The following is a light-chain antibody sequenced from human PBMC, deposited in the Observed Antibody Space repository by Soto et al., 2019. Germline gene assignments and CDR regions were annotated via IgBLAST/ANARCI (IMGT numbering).Light chain of an antibody. V-gene: IGLV2-14*01. CDR2: DVT. Sequence: QSALTQPASVSGSPGQSITISCTGTSGDVGGYNYVSWYQRHPGKAPKLIIYDVTNRPSGVSDRFSGFKSGNTASLTMSGLRAEDEGDYYCSSYISRTFVVFGGGTKVTVL. CDR1: SGDVGGYNY. CDR3: SSYISRTFVV. J-gene: IGLJ2*01.